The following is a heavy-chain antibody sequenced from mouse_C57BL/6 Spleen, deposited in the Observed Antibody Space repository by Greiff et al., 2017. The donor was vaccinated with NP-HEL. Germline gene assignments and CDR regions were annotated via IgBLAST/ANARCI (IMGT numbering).Heavy chain of an antibody. V-gene: IGHV1-52*01. J-gene: IGHJ1*03. CDR1: GYTFTSYW. D-gene: IGHD2-5*01. CDR2: IDPSDSET. Sequence: VQLQQPGAELVRPGSSVKLSCKASGYTFTSYWMHWVKQRPIQGLEWIGNIDPSDSETHYNQKFKDKATLTVDKSSSTAYMQLSSLTSEDSAVYYCARNSNYYGFWYFDVWGTGTTVTVSS. CDR3: ARNSNYYGFWYFDV.